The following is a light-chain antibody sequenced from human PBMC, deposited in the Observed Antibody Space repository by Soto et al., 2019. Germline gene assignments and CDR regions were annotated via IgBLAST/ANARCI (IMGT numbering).Light chain of an antibody. J-gene: IGKJ1*01. Sequence: EIVLTQSPGTLSLSPGERATLSCRASQSVSSSYLAWYQQKPGQAPRLLIYDTSSRATGIPDRFSGSGSGTDFTLTISSLEPEDFAVYSCQQYGSSPPWTFGQGTKVEIK. CDR2: DTS. V-gene: IGKV3-20*01. CDR3: QQYGSSPPWT. CDR1: QSVSSSY.